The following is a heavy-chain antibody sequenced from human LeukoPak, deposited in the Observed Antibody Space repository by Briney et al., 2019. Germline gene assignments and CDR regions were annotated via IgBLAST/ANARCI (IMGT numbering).Heavy chain of an antibody. D-gene: IGHD3-16*02. J-gene: IGHJ3*02. CDR3: ARSRAEKVPVWGSYRHHDAFDI. V-gene: IGHV5-51*01. Sequence: GASLQISCKGAGYSFPNYWIGWVRRMPGKGLEWMGIIYPGDSDTTYKPSFQGQVTISADKSISTAYLQWSSLKASDTAMYYCARSRAEKVPVWGSYRHHDAFDIWGQGTRVTVSP. CDR2: IYPGDSDT. CDR1: GYSFPNYW.